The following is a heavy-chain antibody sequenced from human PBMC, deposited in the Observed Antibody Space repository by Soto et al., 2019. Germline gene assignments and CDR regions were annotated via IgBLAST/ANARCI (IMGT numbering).Heavy chain of an antibody. CDR1: GGTFSSYA. J-gene: IGHJ6*02. Sequence: QVQLVQSGAEVKKPGSSVKVSCKASGGTFSSYAISWVRQAPGQGLEWMGGIIPIFGTANYAQKFQGRVTITADKSTSTAYMELSSLRSEDTAVYYCARGGPSCSSTSCAQTGPERYYYYGMDVWGQGTTVTVSS. CDR2: IIPIFGTA. V-gene: IGHV1-69*06. D-gene: IGHD2-2*01. CDR3: ARGGPSCSSTSCAQTGPERYYYYGMDV.